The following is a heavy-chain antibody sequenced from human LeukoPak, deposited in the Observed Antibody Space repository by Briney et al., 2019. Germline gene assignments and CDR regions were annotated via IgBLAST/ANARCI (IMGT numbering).Heavy chain of an antibody. CDR3: ARGGLEWLSY. D-gene: IGHD6-19*01. J-gene: IGHJ4*02. Sequence: GGSLRLSCAASGFNFRTYSMNWVRQAPGKGLEWVSYISSGSSTIYYAHSLKGRFTISRDNAKNSLYLQMNSLRDEDTAVYYCARGGLEWLSYWGRGTLVTVSS. CDR1: GFNFRTYS. CDR2: ISSGSSTI. V-gene: IGHV3-48*02.